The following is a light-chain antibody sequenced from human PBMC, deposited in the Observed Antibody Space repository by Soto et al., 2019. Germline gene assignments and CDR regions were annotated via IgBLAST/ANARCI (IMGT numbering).Light chain of an antibody. CDR3: QQYSSSPIT. J-gene: IGKJ5*01. V-gene: IGKV3-20*01. CDR2: GAS. Sequence: EIVLTQSPGTLSLSPGERATLSCRASQCFSSTYLAWYQQKPGQAPRLLIYGASSRATGIPDRFSGGGSGTDFSLTISRLDPEDFAVYYCQQYSSSPITFGQGTRLEIK. CDR1: QCFSSTY.